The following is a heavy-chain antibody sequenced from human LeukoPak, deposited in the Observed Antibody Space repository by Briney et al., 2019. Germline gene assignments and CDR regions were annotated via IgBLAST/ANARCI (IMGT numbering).Heavy chain of an antibody. CDR1: GFTLRSYE. CDR2: ISSSGTNT. J-gene: IGHJ6*02. V-gene: IGHV3-48*03. Sequence: GGSLRLSCAASGFTLRSYEMNWVRQAPGKGLEWIAYISSSGTNTNYADSVKGQFTISRDNARNSLYLQMNSLRAEDTAVYYCARDPDKAILSRGYDYGIDVWGQGTTVTVSS. D-gene: IGHD2/OR15-2a*01. CDR3: ARDPDKAILSRGYDYGIDV.